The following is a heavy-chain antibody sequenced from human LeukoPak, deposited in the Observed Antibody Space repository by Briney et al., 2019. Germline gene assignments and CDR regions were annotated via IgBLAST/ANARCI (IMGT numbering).Heavy chain of an antibody. Sequence: PGGSLRLSCAASGFTFSDYYMSWIRQAPGKGLEWVSYISSSGSTIYYADSVKGRFTISRDNAKNSLYLQMNSLRAEDTAVYYCASQQWLAPSWFDPWGQGTLVTVSS. CDR2: ISSSGSTI. CDR1: GFTFSDYY. V-gene: IGHV3-11*04. CDR3: ASQQWLAPSWFDP. D-gene: IGHD6-19*01. J-gene: IGHJ5*02.